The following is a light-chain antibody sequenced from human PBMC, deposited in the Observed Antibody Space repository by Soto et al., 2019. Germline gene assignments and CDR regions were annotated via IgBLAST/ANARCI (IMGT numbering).Light chain of an antibody. J-gene: IGKJ4*01. CDR2: DAS. Sequence: EIVLTQSPATLSLSPGESATLSCGASQRVSNNYLAWYQQKPGLAPRLLIYDASSRATGIPDRFTGSGSGTDFALTISRLEPEDFAVYYCQKYGNTPLYFGGGTKVDIK. V-gene: IGKV3D-20*01. CDR1: QRVSNNY. CDR3: QKYGNTPLY.